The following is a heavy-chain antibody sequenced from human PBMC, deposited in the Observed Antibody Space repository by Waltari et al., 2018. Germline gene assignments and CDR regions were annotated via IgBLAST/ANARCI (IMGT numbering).Heavy chain of an antibody. CDR2: ISYDGSNK. V-gene: IGHV3-30-3*01. J-gene: IGHJ4*02. CDR1: GFTFSSYA. CDR3: ARPHKGQGGGDY. D-gene: IGHD3-16*01. Sequence: GFTFSSYAMHWVRQAPGKGLEWVAVISYDGSNKYYADSVKGRFTISRDNSKNTLYLQMNSLRAEDTAVYYCARPHKGQGGGDYWGQGTLVTVSS.